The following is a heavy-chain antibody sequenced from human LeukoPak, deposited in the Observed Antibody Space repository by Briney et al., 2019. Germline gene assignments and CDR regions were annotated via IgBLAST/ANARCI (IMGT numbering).Heavy chain of an antibody. CDR2: ITSGGGT. V-gene: IGHV3-53*01. Sequence: GGSLRLSRAASGFTVSNNYMNWVRQAPGKGLEWVSVITSGGGTYYADSVWGRFTISRDNSENTLSLQMNSLRAEDTAVYYCARGAWDWGQGTLVTVSS. J-gene: IGHJ4*02. CDR3: ARGAWD. CDR1: GFTVSNNY.